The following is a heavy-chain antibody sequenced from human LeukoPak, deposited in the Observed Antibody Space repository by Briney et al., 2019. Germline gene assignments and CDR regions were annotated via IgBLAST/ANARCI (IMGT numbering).Heavy chain of an antibody. CDR3: ARDWGHDYGDSYYFDY. D-gene: IGHD4-17*01. V-gene: IGHV1-18*04. J-gene: IGHJ4*02. Sequence: ASVKVSCKASGYTFTGYYMHWVRQAPGQGLEWMGWISAYNGNTNYAQKLQGRVTMTTDTSTSTAYMELRSLRSDDTAVYYCARDWGHDYGDSYYFDYWGQGTLVTVSS. CDR2: ISAYNGNT. CDR1: GYTFTGYY.